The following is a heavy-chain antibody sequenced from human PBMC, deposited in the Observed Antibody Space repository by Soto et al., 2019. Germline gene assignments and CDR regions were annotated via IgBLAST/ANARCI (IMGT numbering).Heavy chain of an antibody. CDR1: GFTFSSYG. D-gene: IGHD5-18*01. Sequence: PGGSLRLSCAASGFTFSSYGMHWVRQAPGKGLEWVAVISYDGSNKYYADSVKGRFTISRDNSKNTLYLQMNSLRAEDTAVYFCAKDIIDTAMVGSFDYWGQGTLVTVSS. J-gene: IGHJ4*02. CDR2: ISYDGSNK. V-gene: IGHV3-30*18. CDR3: AKDIIDTAMVGSFDY.